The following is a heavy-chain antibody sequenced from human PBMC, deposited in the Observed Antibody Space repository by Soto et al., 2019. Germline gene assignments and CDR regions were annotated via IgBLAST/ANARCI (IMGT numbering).Heavy chain of an antibody. D-gene: IGHD3-22*01. Sequence: GGSLRLSCAASGFTFSSYSMNWVRQAPGKGLEWVSYISSSSGTIYYADSVKGRFTISRDNAKKSLCLQMNSLRDEDTAVYYCARDDSSGYYVETFDIWRQGTMVTVSS. CDR1: GFTFSSYS. CDR2: ISSSSGTI. CDR3: ARDDSSGYYVETFDI. J-gene: IGHJ3*02. V-gene: IGHV3-48*02.